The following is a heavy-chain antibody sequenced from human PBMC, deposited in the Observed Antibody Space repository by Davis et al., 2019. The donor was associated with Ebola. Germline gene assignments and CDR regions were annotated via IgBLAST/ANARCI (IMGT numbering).Heavy chain of an antibody. J-gene: IGHJ4*02. CDR1: GFIFRNYA. Sequence: GESLKISCAASGFIFRNYAMHWVRQAPGKGLEWVAVVSHSERERFCADSVKGRFTISRDNAKNSLYLQMNSLRAEDTAVYYCARVDGDYAYDYWGQGTLVTVSS. D-gene: IGHD4-17*01. CDR3: ARVDGDYAYDY. V-gene: IGHV3-30*04. CDR2: VSHSERER.